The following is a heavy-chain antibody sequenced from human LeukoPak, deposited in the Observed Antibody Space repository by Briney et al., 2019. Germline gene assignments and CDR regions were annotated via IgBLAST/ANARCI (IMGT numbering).Heavy chain of an antibody. CDR3: ARGRRGRSRYYFDY. CDR2: IYTSGTT. J-gene: IGHJ4*02. D-gene: IGHD3-10*01. CDR1: GVSISGGSCY. Sequence: SETLSLTCTVSGVSISGGSCYWSWIRQPAGKGLEWIGRIYTSGTTNYNPSLKSRVTMSVDTSKNQFSLKLSSVTAADTAVYYCARGRRGRSRYYFDYWGQGTLVTVSS. V-gene: IGHV4-61*02.